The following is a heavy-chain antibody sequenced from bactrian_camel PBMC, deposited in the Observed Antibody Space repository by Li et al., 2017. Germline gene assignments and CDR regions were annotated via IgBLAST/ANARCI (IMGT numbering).Heavy chain of an antibody. CDR2: FRSDGLI. V-gene: IGHV3S53*01. D-gene: IGHD2*01. CDR3: AAVWAGGTYDGNCLGPPYNS. J-gene: IGHJ4*01. Sequence: HVQLVESGGGSVQAGGSLTLSCIASDYLRRSAYMGWFRQAPGKAREGVAAFRSDGLINYVDSVKGRFAISKDNAKNTLYLEMNDLKPEDAAMYYCAAVWAGGTYDGNCLGPPYNSWGQGTQVTVS. CDR1: DYLRRSAY.